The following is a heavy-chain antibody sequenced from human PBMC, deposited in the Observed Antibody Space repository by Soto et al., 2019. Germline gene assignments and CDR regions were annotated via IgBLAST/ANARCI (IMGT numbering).Heavy chain of an antibody. CDR3: ARGGVGYCSSTSCYRAGVDY. V-gene: IGHV3-74*01. J-gene: IGHJ4*02. D-gene: IGHD2-2*01. Sequence: PGGSLRLSCAASGFTFSSYWMHWVRQAPGKGLVWVSRINSDGSSTSYADSVKGRFTISRDNAKNTLYLQMNSLRAEDTAVYYCARGGVGYCSSTSCYRAGVDYWGQGTLVTVSS. CDR2: INSDGSST. CDR1: GFTFSSYW.